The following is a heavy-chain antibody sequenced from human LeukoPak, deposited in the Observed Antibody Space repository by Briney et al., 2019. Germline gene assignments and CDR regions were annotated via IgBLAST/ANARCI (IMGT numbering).Heavy chain of an antibody. CDR2: INPYNGNT. CDR1: GYTFTSYY. CDR3: AFPTVTTRGYYYYGMDV. D-gene: IGHD4-17*01. Sequence: GASVKVSCKASGYTFTSYYMHWVRQAPGQGLEWMGWINPYNGNTNYAQKFQGRVTMTTDTSTSTAYMELSSLRSEDTAVYYCAFPTVTTRGYYYYGMDVWGQGTTVTVSS. J-gene: IGHJ6*02. V-gene: IGHV1-18*04.